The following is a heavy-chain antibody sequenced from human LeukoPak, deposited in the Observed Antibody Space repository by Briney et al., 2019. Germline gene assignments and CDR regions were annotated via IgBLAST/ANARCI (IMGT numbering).Heavy chain of an antibody. Sequence: ASVKVSXKASGYTFTGYYMHWVRQAPGQGLEWMGRINPNSGGTNYAQKFQGRVTMTRDTSLSTAYMELSRLRSDDTAVYYCARRGSTSGNLDYWGQGTLVTVSS. J-gene: IGHJ4*02. CDR2: INPNSGGT. V-gene: IGHV1-2*06. D-gene: IGHD2-2*01. CDR3: ARRGSTSGNLDY. CDR1: GYTFTGYY.